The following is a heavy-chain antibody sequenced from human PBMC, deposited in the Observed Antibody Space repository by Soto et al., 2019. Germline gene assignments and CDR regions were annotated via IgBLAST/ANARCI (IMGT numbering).Heavy chain of an antibody. D-gene: IGHD2-2*01. CDR2: INSDGSGT. CDR3: ARGPLYTVLVAAATLTRDY. CDR1: GFTFSNYW. J-gene: IGHJ4*02. Sequence: HPGGSLRLSCAASGFTFSNYWMHWVRQAPGKGLVWVSRINSDGSGTSYADSVKGRFTISRDNAKNTLFLQMNSLGAEDTAVYYCARGPLYTVLVAAATLTRDYWGQGALVTVSS. V-gene: IGHV3-74*01.